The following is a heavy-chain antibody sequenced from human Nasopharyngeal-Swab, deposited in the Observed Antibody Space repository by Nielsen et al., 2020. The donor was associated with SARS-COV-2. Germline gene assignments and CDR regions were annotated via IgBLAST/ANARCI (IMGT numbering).Heavy chain of an antibody. J-gene: IGHJ4*02. CDR2: IYYSGST. CDR3: ARGGDFWSGPAKTYYFDY. Sequence: SETLSLTFTASGGSISSYYWSWIRQPPGRGLEWFGYIYYSGSTNYNPSLKSRVTISVDTSKNQFSLKLSSVTAADTAVYYCARGGDFWSGPAKTYYFDYWGQGTLVTVSS. D-gene: IGHD3-3*01. V-gene: IGHV4-59*01. CDR1: GGSISSYY.